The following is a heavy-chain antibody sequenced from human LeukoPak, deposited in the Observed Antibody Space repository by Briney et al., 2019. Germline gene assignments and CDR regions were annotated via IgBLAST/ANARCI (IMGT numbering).Heavy chain of an antibody. Sequence: SVKVSCKASGGTFSSYAISWVRQAPGQGLEWMGGIIPIFGTANYAQRFQGRATITADESTSTAYMELSSLRSEDTAVYYCARDPLERNWSGYQYYYMDVWGKGTTVTVSS. D-gene: IGHD3-3*01. J-gene: IGHJ6*03. CDR3: ARDPLERNWSGYQYYYMDV. V-gene: IGHV1-69*13. CDR2: IIPIFGTA. CDR1: GGTFSSYA.